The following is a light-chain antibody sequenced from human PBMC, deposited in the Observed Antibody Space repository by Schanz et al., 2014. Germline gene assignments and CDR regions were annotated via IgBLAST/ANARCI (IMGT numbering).Light chain of an antibody. CDR3: QQYNEWPPIT. CDR1: QSITSY. CDR2: GAS. V-gene: IGKV3-20*01. Sequence: EIVLTQSPGTLSLSPGERATLSCRTSQSITSYLAWYQQKPGQAPRLLIYGASSRATGIPDRFSGSGSGTDFTLTISRLEPEDFAVYYCQQYNEWPPITFGQGTRLEIK. J-gene: IGKJ5*01.